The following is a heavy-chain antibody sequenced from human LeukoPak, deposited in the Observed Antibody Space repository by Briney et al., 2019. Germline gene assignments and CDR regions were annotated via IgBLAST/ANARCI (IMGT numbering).Heavy chain of an antibody. D-gene: IGHD6-6*01. J-gene: IGHJ3*02. V-gene: IGHV3-21*01. CDR1: GFTFSSYS. CDR2: ISSSSSYI. CDR3: ARDIRSSSAFDI. Sequence: PGGSLRLSCAAPGFTFSSYSMNWVRQAPGKGLEWVSSISSSSSYIYYADSVKGRFTISRDNAKNSLYLQMNSLRAEDTAVYYCARDIRSSSAFDIWGQGTMVTVSS.